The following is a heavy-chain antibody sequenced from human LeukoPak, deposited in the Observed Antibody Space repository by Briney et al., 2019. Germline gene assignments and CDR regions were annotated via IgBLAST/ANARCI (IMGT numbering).Heavy chain of an antibody. D-gene: IGHD5-24*01. Sequence: GGSLRLSCAASEITVSSNYMSWVRQAPGKGLEWVSVIYSGGSTYYADSVKGRFTISRDNSKNTLYLQMNSLRAEDTAVYYCARERRDGYNVLDYWGQGTLVTVSS. CDR2: IYSGGST. CDR3: ARERRDGYNVLDY. CDR1: EITVSSNY. V-gene: IGHV3-53*01. J-gene: IGHJ4*02.